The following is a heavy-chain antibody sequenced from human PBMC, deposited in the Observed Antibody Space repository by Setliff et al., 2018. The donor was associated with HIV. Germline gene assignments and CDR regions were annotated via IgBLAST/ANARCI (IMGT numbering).Heavy chain of an antibody. CDR3: AREGGYYYDSSGYSPHDAFDI. CDR2: IYYSGST. CDR1: GGSISSGGYY. J-gene: IGHJ3*02. V-gene: IGHV4-31*03. D-gene: IGHD3-22*01. Sequence: PSETLSLTCTVSGGSISSGGYYWSWIRQHPGKGLEWIGYIYYSGSTYYNPSLKSRVTISVDTSKNQFSLKLSSVTAADTAVYYCAREGGYYYDSSGYSPHDAFDIWGQGTMVTVS.